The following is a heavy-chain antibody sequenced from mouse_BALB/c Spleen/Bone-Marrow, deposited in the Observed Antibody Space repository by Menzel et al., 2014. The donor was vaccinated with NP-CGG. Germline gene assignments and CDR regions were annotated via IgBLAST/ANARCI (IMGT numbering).Heavy chain of an antibody. CDR3: ARYGSSYYFDY. J-gene: IGHJ2*01. CDR1: GYTFTSXY. V-gene: IGHV1S56*01. Sequence: QXQLQQSGPELVKPGASVRISCKASGYTFTSXYXHWVXQRPXXGXXWXXXIYPGNVNTKYNEKFKGKATLTADKSSSTAYMQLSSLTSEDSAVYFCARYGSSYYFDYWGQGTTLTVSS. D-gene: IGHD1-1*01. CDR2: IYPGNVNT.